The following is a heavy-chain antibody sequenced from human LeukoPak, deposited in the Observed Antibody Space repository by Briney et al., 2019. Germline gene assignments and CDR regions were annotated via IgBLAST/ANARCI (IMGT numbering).Heavy chain of an antibody. D-gene: IGHD5-18*01. CDR1: GFNFNKYG. Sequence: GGSLRLSCAASGFNFNKYGMHWVRQAPGKGLEWLAFIQYDATNKYYADSVKGRFTISRDNSKKTLYLQMNSPRVEDTALYYCTKDIRRGDNYGYDQFAYWGQGTPVTVSS. V-gene: IGHV3-30*02. CDR2: IQYDATNK. J-gene: IGHJ4*02. CDR3: TKDIRRGDNYGYDQFAY.